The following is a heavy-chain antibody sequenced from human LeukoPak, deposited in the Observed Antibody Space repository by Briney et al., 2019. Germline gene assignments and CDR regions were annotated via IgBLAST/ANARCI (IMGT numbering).Heavy chain of an antibody. J-gene: IGHJ6*03. CDR3: ARGPYYDFWSGSVGDYYMDV. Sequence: ASVKVSCKASGYTFTSYYMHWVRQAPGQGLEWMGIINPSGGSTSYAQKLQGRVTMTTDTSTSTAYMELRSLRSDDTAVYYCARGPYYDFWSGSVGDYYMDVWGKGTTVTVSS. CDR2: INPSGGST. CDR1: GYTFTSYY. V-gene: IGHV1-46*01. D-gene: IGHD3-3*01.